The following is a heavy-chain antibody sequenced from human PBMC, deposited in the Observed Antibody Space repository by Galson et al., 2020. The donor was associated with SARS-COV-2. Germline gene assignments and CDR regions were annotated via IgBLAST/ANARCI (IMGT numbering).Heavy chain of an antibody. CDR3: ARDLGYR. Sequence: GESLKISCAASGFSFSSYWMTWVRQAPGKGLEWVANIKQDGSEKYYVDSVKGRFTISRDNAKNSLYLQMNSLRAEDTAVYYCARDLGYRWGQGTLVTVSS. D-gene: IGHD6-25*01. CDR1: GFSFSSYW. CDR2: IKQDGSEK. J-gene: IGHJ5*02. V-gene: IGHV3-7*03.